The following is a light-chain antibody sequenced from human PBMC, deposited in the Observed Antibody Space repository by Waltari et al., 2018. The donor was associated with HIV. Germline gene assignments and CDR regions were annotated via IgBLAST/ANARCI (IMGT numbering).Light chain of an antibody. V-gene: IGLV7-46*01. CDR2: DAE. CDR3: LLSFGPERL. J-gene: IGLJ2*01. Sequence: QPVVTQEPSLTVSPGGTVILTCASSAGGVTRRHYPYWFQQRPGPAPKTLLYDAEKRHPWTPARFSGSLLAGKATLTVSGAQVDDEAVYYCLLSFGPERLFGGGTRLTVL. CDR1: AGGVTRRHY.